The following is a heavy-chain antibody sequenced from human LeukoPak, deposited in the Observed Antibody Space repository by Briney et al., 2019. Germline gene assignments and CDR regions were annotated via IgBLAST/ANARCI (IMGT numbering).Heavy chain of an antibody. V-gene: IGHV1-8*01. CDR1: GYTFTSYD. Sequence: ASVKVSCKASGYTFTSYDINWVRQATGQGLEWMGWMNPNSGNTGCAQKFQGRVTMTRNTSISTAYMELSSLRAEDTAIYYCANHLAVAGKRNWFDPWGQGTLVTVSS. J-gene: IGHJ5*02. D-gene: IGHD6-19*01. CDR2: MNPNSGNT. CDR3: ANHLAVAGKRNWFDP.